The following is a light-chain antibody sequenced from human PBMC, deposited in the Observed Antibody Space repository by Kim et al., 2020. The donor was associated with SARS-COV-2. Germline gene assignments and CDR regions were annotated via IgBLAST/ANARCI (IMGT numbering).Light chain of an antibody. CDR3: QQYNNWPPYT. J-gene: IGKJ2*01. CDR2: GAS. V-gene: IGKV3-15*01. CDR1: QSVGTK. Sequence: ESPGARATRSFRASQSVGTKLAWYQHKPGQAPRLLVYGASASVTGTPDRFSGSGSGTLFTLTISSLRPDDFAVYFCQQYNNWPPYTFGRGTKLEI.